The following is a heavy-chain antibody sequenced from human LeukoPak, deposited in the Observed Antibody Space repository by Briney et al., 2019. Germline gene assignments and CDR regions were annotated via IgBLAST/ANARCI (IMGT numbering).Heavy chain of an antibody. CDR1: GGSISSGGYY. D-gene: IGHD3-22*01. J-gene: IGHJ3*02. CDR3: ARRIPHYYDSSGYKDDAFDI. Sequence: SETLSLTCTVSGGSISSGGYYWSWLRQHPGRGLEWFGYIYYSGSTYYTPSLKSRVTISVDTSKNQFSLKLSSVTAADTAVYYCARRIPHYYDSSGYKDDAFDIWGQGTMVTVSS. V-gene: IGHV4-31*03. CDR2: IYYSGST.